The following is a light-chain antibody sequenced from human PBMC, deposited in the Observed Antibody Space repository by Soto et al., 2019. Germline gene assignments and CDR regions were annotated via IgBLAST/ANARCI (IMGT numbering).Light chain of an antibody. V-gene: IGKV3-15*01. Sequence: EIVLTQSPGTLSLSPGERATLSCRASQSISGNLAWYQQKPGQAPRLLIYGASTRATGIPARFSGDGSGTEFTLTIDSLQSEDFVVYYCLQYDGWPLTFGQGTRLEIK. CDR1: QSISGN. CDR2: GAS. CDR3: LQYDGWPLT. J-gene: IGKJ5*01.